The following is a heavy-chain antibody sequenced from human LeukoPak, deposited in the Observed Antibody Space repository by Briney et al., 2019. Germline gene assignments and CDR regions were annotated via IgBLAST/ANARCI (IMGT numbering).Heavy chain of an antibody. J-gene: IGHJ4*02. Sequence: PGGSLRLSCAASGFTFSSYAMHWVRQAPGKGLEWVAVISYDGSNKYYADSVKGRFTISRDNSKNTLYLQMNSLRAEDTAVYYCARAGGSYWGVFDYWGQGILVTVSS. CDR2: ISYDGSNK. CDR3: ARAGGSYWGVFDY. D-gene: IGHD1-26*01. CDR1: GFTFSSYA. V-gene: IGHV3-30-3*01.